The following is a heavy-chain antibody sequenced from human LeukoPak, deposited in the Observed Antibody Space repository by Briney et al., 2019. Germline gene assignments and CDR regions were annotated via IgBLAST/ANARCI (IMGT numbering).Heavy chain of an antibody. CDR3: ATRTQNSYAEGWYFDL. V-gene: IGHV3-38-3*01. CDR1: GFTVSSNE. CDR2: ISGGST. D-gene: IGHD5-18*01. Sequence: GGSLRLSCAASGFTVSSNEMSWVRQAPGKGLEWVSSISGGSTYYADSRKGRFTISRDNSKNTLHLQMNSLRAEDTAVYYCATRTQNSYAEGWYFDLWGRGTLVTVSS. J-gene: IGHJ2*01.